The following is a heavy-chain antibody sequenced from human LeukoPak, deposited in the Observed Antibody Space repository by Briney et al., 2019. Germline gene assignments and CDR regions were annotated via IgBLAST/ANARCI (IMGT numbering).Heavy chain of an antibody. CDR2: ISWNSGSI. CDR3: ARSGAITFGGVIAGSFDY. D-gene: IGHD3-16*02. Sequence: GRSLRLSCAASGFTFDDYAMHWVRQAPGKGLEWVSGISWNSGSIGYADSVKGRFTISRDNAKNSLYLQMNSLRAEDTAVYYCARSGAITFGGVIAGSFDYWGQGTLVTVSS. CDR1: GFTFDDYA. J-gene: IGHJ4*02. V-gene: IGHV3-9*01.